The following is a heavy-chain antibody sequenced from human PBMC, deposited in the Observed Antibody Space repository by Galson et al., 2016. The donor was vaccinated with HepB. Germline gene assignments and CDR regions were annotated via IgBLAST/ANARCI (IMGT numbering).Heavy chain of an antibody. CDR1: GFTFSTHA. D-gene: IGHD5-18*01. CDR3: ATSNSYGYVH. Sequence: SLRLSCAASGFTFSTHAMSWVRQAPGKGLEWVSAIRGTGDRRDYADSVKGRFTISRDNLKNTVHLQMDSLTAEDTALYYCATSNSYGYVHWGQGALVTVSS. J-gene: IGHJ4*02. V-gene: IGHV3-23*01. CDR2: IRGTGDRR.